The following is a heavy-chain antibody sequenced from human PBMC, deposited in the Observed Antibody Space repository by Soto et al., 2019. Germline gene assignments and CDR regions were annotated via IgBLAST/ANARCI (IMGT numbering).Heavy chain of an antibody. CDR3: ARNHDYSGMDV. Sequence: ALRLSCAASGFPFSSYDMHWVRQATGKGLEWVSAIGTAGDTYYPGSVKGRFTISRENAKNSLYLQMNSLRAGDTAVYYCARNHDYSGMDVWGQGTTVTVSS. J-gene: IGHJ6*02. CDR1: GFPFSSYD. CDR2: IGTAGDT. V-gene: IGHV3-13*01.